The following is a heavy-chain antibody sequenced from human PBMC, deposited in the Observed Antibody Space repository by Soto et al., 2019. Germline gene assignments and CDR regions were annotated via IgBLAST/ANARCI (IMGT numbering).Heavy chain of an antibody. D-gene: IGHD3-22*01. CDR2: ISGSGTTI. V-gene: IGHV3-48*01. CDR3: ESFSRMADGYY. Sequence: EVHLVESGGGLVQPGGSLRLSCAASGFIFSSYAINWVRQAPGKGLEWVSYISGSGTTIYYADSVKGRFTISRDYAKSSLYLQMNSLRAEDTAMYYCESFSRMADGYYWGQGTLVTVSS. J-gene: IGHJ4*02. CDR1: GFIFSSYA.